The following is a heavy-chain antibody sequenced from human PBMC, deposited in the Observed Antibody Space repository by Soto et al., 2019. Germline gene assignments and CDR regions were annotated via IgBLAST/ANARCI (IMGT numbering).Heavy chain of an antibody. J-gene: IGHJ4*02. D-gene: IGHD2-21*02. CDR2: IYYSGST. CDR1: GGSISSSSYY. CDR3: ARLDRGGDSNYFDY. Sequence: QLQLQESGPGLVKPSETLSLTCTVSGGSISSSSYYWGWIRQPPGKGLEWIGSIYYSGSTYYNPSLKSRVTISVDTSKTQSSLKLSSVTAADTAVYYCARLDRGGDSNYFDYWGQGTLVTVSS. V-gene: IGHV4-39*01.